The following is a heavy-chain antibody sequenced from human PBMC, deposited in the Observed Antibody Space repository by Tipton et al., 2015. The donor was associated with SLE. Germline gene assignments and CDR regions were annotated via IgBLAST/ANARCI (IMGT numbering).Heavy chain of an antibody. J-gene: IGHJ4*02. Sequence: SLRLSCLASGFTFRSYWMTWVRQAPGKGLEWVGNIDQDGSDKTYVDSVRGRFTISRDNAKSSPFLQMNSLRAEDTAVYYCARDGGYGPYDLNDCGGQGTLVTVSS. D-gene: IGHD5-12*01. CDR3: ARDGGYGPYDLNDC. CDR2: IDQDGSDK. V-gene: IGHV3-7*01. CDR1: GFTFRSYW.